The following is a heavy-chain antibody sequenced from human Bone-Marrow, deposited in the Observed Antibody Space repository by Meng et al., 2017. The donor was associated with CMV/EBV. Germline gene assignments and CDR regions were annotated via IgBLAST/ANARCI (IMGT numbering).Heavy chain of an antibody. CDR2: IRSKANSYAT. CDR1: GFTFSGSA. Sequence: GESLKISCAASGFTFSGSAMHWVRQASGKGLEWVGRIRSKANSYATAYAASVKGRFTISRDDSKNTAYLQMNSLKTEDTAVYYCARGASKSSSFDYWGQGTLVTVSS. V-gene: IGHV3-73*01. D-gene: IGHD1-26*01. CDR3: ARGASKSSSFDY. J-gene: IGHJ4*02.